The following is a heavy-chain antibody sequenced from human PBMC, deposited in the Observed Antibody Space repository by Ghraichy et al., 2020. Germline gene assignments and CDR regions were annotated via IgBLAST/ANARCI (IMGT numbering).Heavy chain of an antibody. V-gene: IGHV4-39*01. CDR2: IYYSGST. D-gene: IGHD3-10*01. CDR3: VTPRVTTYGSGAANPPGY. CDR1: GGSISSSSYY. Sequence: ESLNISCTVSGGSISSSSYYWGWIRQPPGKGLEWIGSIYYSGSTYYNPSLKSRVTISVDTSKNQFSLKLSSVTAADTAVYYCVTPRVTTYGSGAANPPGYWGQGTLVTVSS. J-gene: IGHJ4*02.